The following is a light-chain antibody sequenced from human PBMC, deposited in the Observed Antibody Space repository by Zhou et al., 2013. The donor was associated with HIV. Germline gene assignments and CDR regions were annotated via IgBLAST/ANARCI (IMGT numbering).Light chain of an antibody. V-gene: IGKV3-11*01. Sequence: EIVMTQSPATLSVSPGERATLSCRASQSISTYLAWYQQKPGQAPRLLIHDASNRATGIPARFSGSGSGTDFTLTISSLEPEDFAVYYCQQYGISRTFGQGTKVEIK. J-gene: IGKJ1*01. CDR3: QQYGISRT. CDR1: QSISTY. CDR2: DAS.